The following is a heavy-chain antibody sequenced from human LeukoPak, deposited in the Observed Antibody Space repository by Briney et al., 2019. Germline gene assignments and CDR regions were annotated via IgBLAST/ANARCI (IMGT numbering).Heavy chain of an antibody. J-gene: IGHJ4*02. D-gene: IGHD2-21*02. CDR2: IIPIFGTA. CDR1: GGTFSSYA. CDR3: ARGPYCGGDCYSTFDY. V-gene: IGHV1-69*13. Sequence: GASVKVSCKASGGTFSSYAISWVRQAPGQGLEWMGGIIPIFGTANYAQKFQGRVTITADESTSTAYMELSSLRSEDTAVYYCARGPYCGGDCYSTFDYWGQGTLVTVSS.